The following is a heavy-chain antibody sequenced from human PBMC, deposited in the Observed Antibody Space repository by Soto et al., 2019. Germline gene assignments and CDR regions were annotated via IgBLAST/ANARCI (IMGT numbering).Heavy chain of an antibody. V-gene: IGHV4-39*01. CDR1: GGSITSNSYY. CDR2: VYYSGST. J-gene: IGHJ4*02. CDR3: ARPKMDYDSTGYYFDY. Sequence: LSLTCTVSGGSITSNSYYWGWIRQPPGKGLEWIGSVYYSGSTYYNPSVKSRVTISLDTSKNQFSLKLSSVTAADTAVYYCARPKMDYDSTGYYFDYWGQGTLVTVSS. D-gene: IGHD3-22*01.